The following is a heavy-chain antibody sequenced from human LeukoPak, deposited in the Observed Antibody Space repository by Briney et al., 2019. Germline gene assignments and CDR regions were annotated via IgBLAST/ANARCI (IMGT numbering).Heavy chain of an antibody. V-gene: IGHV4-61*02. CDR2: IYTSGST. J-gene: IGHJ4*02. D-gene: IGHD6-6*01. CDR1: GNSISSGDYY. CDR3: ARESGSYSSSYRFDS. Sequence: KASETLSLTCTVSGNSISSGDYYWSWIRQPAGKGLEWIGRIYTSGSTTYNPSLKSRVTISGDTSENQFSLHLNSVTPEDTAVYYCARESGSYSSSYRFDSWGQGTLVTVSS.